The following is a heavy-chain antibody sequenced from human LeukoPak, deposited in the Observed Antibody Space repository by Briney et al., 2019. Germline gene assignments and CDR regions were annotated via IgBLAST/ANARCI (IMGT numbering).Heavy chain of an antibody. CDR2: IYNSANT. Sequence: SETLSLTCTVSGDSISKDFYCWAWIRQPPGKGLEWIGTIYNSANTYYNPPLESRVTMSVDTSKNQISLTLTSVTAADTAVYYCVRDHIDVLSPNNWFDPWGQGT. V-gene: IGHV4-39*07. CDR1: GDSISKDFYC. J-gene: IGHJ5*02. CDR3: VRDHIDVLSPNNWFDP.